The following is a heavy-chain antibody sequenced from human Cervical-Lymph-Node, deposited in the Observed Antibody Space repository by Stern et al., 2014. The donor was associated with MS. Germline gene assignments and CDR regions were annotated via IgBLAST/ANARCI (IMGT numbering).Heavy chain of an antibody. CDR2: ISHSGYT. V-gene: IGHV4-34*01. CDR1: GGSFDAFY. CDR3: ARTWIAVRNTKWFDP. D-gene: IGHD6-6*01. J-gene: IGHJ5*02. Sequence: VQLQQWGAGLLKPSETLSLTCGVNGGSFDAFYWSWIRQPPGRGLEWIGEISHSGYTNYTPSLKSRVTISVDTSKNQFTLKMNSVTAADTAVYYCARTWIAVRNTKWFDPWGQGTLVTVSS.